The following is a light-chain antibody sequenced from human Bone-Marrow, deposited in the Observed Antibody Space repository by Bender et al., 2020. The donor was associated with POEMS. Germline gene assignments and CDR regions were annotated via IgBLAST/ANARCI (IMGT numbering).Light chain of an antibody. CDR2: RDT. CDR3: QSADNNGANVV. J-gene: IGLJ2*01. V-gene: IGLV3-25*03. Sequence: SYELTQPPSVSVSPGQTARITCSADALSKQYTFWYQQRSGRAPVLVIYRDTERPSGIPERFSGSTSGTTVTLTISGVQAEDEADYFCQSADNNGANVVFGGGTRLTVL. CDR1: ALSKQY.